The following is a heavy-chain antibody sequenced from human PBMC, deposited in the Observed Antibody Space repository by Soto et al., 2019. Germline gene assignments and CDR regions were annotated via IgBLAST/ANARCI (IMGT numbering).Heavy chain of an antibody. CDR2: IVVGSGNT. J-gene: IGHJ6*02. CDR1: GFTFTSSA. Sequence: GASVKVSCKASGFTFTSSAVQWVRQARGQRLEWIGWIVVGSGNTNYAQKFQERVTITRDMSTSTAYMELSSLRSEDTAVYYCAADPADIAYGSGSYYYYGMDVWGQGTTVTVSS. V-gene: IGHV1-58*01. D-gene: IGHD3-10*01. CDR3: AADPADIAYGSGSYYYYGMDV.